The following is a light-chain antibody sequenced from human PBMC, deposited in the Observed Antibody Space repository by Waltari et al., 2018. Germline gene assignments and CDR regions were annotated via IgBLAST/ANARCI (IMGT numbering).Light chain of an antibody. CDR3: QESYSIPPWT. CDR1: QSVGSY. J-gene: IGKJ1*01. V-gene: IGKV1-39*01. CDR2: AAS. Sequence: DIQTTQSPSSLSASVGDTVTITCRTSQSVGSYLNWYQQRSGQAPTLLTYAASVLMSGVPSRFRASGSGTHFTLTINSLQPEDFATYFCQESYSIPPWTFGQGTKVEI.